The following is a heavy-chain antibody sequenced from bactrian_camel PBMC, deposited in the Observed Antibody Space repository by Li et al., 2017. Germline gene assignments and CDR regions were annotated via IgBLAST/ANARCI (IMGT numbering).Heavy chain of an antibody. J-gene: IGHJ6*01. CDR1: GFTFRNIG. V-gene: IGHV3S7*01. Sequence: VQLVESGGGLVQPGGSLRLSCAASGFTFRNIGMSWVRQAPGKGLEWVSAIYNDGSNTRYIDSVKGRFTISRDNAKDTLYLQMNSLKPEDTAVYYCATWWSVGFWGRGTQVTVS. CDR3: ATWWSVGF. D-gene: IGHD7*01. CDR2: IYNDGSNT.